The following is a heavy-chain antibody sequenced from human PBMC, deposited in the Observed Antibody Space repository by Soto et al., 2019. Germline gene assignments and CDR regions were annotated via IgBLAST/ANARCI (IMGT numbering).Heavy chain of an antibody. D-gene: IGHD2-15*01. CDR1: GFSLSTSGVG. CDR3: AHEQGVGDCSYGSCYPYFQY. CDR2: IYWDDDK. Sequence: QITLKESGPTLVKPRQTLTLTCTFSGFSLSTSGVGVGWFRQPPGKALEWLALIYWDDDKRDSPSLKSRLTITKEASKNQVVITMTNLDPVDTATYYCAHEQGVGDCSYGSCYPYFQYWGQGTLDTVSS. V-gene: IGHV2-5*02. J-gene: IGHJ1*01.